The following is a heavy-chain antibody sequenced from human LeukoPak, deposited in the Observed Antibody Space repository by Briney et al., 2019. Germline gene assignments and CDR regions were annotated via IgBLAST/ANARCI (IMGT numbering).Heavy chain of an antibody. CDR1: GFTVTSNY. CDR2: IYSGGTT. J-gene: IGHJ4*02. V-gene: IGHV3-53*01. CDR3: ASRIATAGSVDY. Sequence: PGGSLRLSCAASGFTVTSNYMTWVRQAPGKGLEWVSVIYSGGTTYYAGSVKGRFTISRDNSKNTLYLQMNSLRAEDTAVYYCASRIATAGSVDYWGQGTLVTVSS. D-gene: IGHD6-13*01.